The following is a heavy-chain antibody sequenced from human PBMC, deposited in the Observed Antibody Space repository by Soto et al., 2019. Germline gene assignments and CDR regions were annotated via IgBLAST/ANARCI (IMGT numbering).Heavy chain of an antibody. CDR1: GGSINSGDYY. CDR3: ARVPGGGITMNWFDP. Sequence: SETLSLTCTVSGGSINSGDYYWSWIRQPPGKGLEWIGFIYYSGSTYYNPSLKGRLTISPDTSKNQFSLRLTSVSAADTAGYCCARVPGGGITMNWFDPWGRGTLVTVSS. D-gene: IGHD3-16*01. V-gene: IGHV4-30-4*01. CDR2: IYYSGST. J-gene: IGHJ5*02.